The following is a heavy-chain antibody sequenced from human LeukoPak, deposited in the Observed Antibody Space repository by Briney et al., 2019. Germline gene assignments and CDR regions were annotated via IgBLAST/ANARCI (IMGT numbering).Heavy chain of an antibody. CDR2: IYTSGST. J-gene: IGHJ5*02. V-gene: IGHV4-4*07. D-gene: IGHD2-2*01. CDR3: ARDRYCSSTSCYQNWFDP. Sequence: PSETLSLTCTVSGGSISSYYWSWIRQPAGKGLEWLGRIYTSGSTNYNPSLKSRVTMSVDTSKNQFSLKLSSVTAADTAVYYCARDRYCSSTSCYQNWFDPWGQGTLVTVSS. CDR1: GGSISSYY.